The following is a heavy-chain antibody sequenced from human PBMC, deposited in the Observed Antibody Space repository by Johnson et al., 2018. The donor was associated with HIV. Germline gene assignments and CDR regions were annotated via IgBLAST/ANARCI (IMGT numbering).Heavy chain of an antibody. CDR3: AREALPRGLQSSFGGAFDI. D-gene: IGHD3-16*01. CDR2: IYSGGTT. Sequence: VQLVESGGSVVRPGGSLRLSCAASGFTVSRNYMSWVRQAPGKGLEWVSVIYSGGTTYYADSVKIRFTISRDTSENTVHLQMNDLRAEDTAVYYCAREALPRGLQSSFGGAFDIWGQGTMVTVSS. CDR1: GFTVSRNY. V-gene: IGHV3-66*01. J-gene: IGHJ3*02.